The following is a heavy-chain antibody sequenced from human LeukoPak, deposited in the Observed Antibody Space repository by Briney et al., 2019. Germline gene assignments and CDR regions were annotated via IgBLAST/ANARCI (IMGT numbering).Heavy chain of an antibody. D-gene: IGHD3-16*01. V-gene: IGHV4-59*01. CDR2: IYYSGST. Sequence: SETLSLTGTVSGGSFSIYYWSWIRQPPGKGLEWMGYIYYSGSTDYNPSLKSRVTMSLDTSKNQFSLNLNSVTAADTAVYYCARAVITFGAAVAKGFDCWGQGTLVTVSS. J-gene: IGHJ4*02. CDR3: ARAVITFGAAVAKGFDC. CDR1: GGSFSIYY.